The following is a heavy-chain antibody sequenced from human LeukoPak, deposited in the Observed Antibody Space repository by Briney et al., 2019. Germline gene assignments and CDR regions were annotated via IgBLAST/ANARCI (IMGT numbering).Heavy chain of an antibody. V-gene: IGHV4-34*01. CDR3: ARVKQQWLVRYYFDY. J-gene: IGHJ4*02. Sequence: SETLSLTCTVSGYSISTSYYWSWIRQPPGQGLEWIGEINHSGSTNYNPSLKSRVTISVDTSKNQFSLKLSSVTAADTAVYYCARVKQQWLVRYYFDYWGQGTLVTVSS. CDR2: INHSGST. D-gene: IGHD6-19*01. CDR1: GYSISTSYY.